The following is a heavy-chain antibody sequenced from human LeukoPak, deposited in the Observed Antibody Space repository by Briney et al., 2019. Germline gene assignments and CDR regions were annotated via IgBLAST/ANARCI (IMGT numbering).Heavy chain of an antibody. Sequence: PGGSLRLSCEVSGFTLNDHYIDWVRQAPGKGLEWVAVISYDGSKKYYADSVKGRFTISRDNSKNTLYLQMNSLRAEDTAVYYCAGDSSGYPADYWGQGTLVTVSS. D-gene: IGHD3-22*01. CDR3: AGDSSGYPADY. CDR1: GFTLNDHY. CDR2: ISYDGSKK. J-gene: IGHJ4*02. V-gene: IGHV3-30*03.